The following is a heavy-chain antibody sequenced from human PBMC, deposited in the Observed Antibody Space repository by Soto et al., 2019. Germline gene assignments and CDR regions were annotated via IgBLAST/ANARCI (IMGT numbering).Heavy chain of an antibody. Sequence: QVQLVQSGAEVKKPGSSVKVSCKASGGTFSSYAISWVRQAPGQGLEWMGGIIPIFGTANYAQKFQGRVTSTADESTSTAYMELSSLRSEDTAVYYCARLIFGVVIPWNGMDVWGQGTTVTVSS. CDR1: GGTFSSYA. D-gene: IGHD3-3*01. CDR3: ARLIFGVVIPWNGMDV. J-gene: IGHJ6*02. CDR2: IIPIFGTA. V-gene: IGHV1-69*12.